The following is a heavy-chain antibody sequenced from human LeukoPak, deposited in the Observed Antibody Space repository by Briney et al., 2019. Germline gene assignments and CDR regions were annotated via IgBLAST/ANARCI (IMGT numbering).Heavy chain of an antibody. D-gene: IGHD3-22*01. CDR3: TRWGHYDSSGQRFGPGGYNWFDP. CDR2: IRSKAYGGTT. J-gene: IGHJ5*02. CDR1: GFTFGDYA. V-gene: IGHV3-49*03. Sequence: GRSLRLSCTASGFTFGDYAMSWFRQAPGKGLEWVGFIRSKAYGGTTEYAASVKGRFTISRDDSKSIAYLQMNSLKTEDTAVYYCTRWGHYDSSGQRFGPGGYNWFDPWGQGTLVTVSS.